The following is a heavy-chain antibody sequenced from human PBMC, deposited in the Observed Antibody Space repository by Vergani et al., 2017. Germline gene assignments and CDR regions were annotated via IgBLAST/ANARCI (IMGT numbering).Heavy chain of an antibody. CDR3: ARHIAARKGWGYYYYYMDG. Sequence: EVQLVQSGAEVKKPGESLKISCKGSGYSFTSFWLGWARQMPGKGLEWMGIIYPGDSDTRYSPSFQGQVTISADKSNITAYLQWSSLKASDTAMYYCARHIAARKGWGYYYYYMDGWSEETTVTVSS. CDR1: GYSFTSFW. D-gene: IGHD6-6*01. CDR2: IYPGDSDT. J-gene: IGHJ6*03. V-gene: IGHV5-51*01.